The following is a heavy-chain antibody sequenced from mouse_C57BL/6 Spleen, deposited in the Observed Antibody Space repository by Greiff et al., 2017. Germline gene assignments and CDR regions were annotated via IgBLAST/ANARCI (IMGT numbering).Heavy chain of an antibody. Sequence: DVLLVESGGGLVQPGGSLKLSCAASGFTFSDYYMYWVRQTPEKRLEWVAHISTGGGSTYYPDTVKGRFTISRDNAEYTLYLQMSRLKSEDTAMYYCARGDYDGYQLSYYYAMDDWGQGTSVTVYS. V-gene: IGHV5-12*01. D-gene: IGHD2-3*01. CDR3: ARGDYDGYQLSYYYAMDD. J-gene: IGHJ4*01. CDR2: ISTGGGST. CDR1: GFTFSDYY.